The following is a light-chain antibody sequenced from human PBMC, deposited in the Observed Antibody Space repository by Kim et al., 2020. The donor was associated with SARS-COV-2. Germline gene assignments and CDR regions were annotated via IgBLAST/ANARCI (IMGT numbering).Light chain of an antibody. CDR2: GAS. Sequence: ASVGDRVTITCRASQHIRNDLGWYQQRPGRAPKRLIYGASSLERGVPSRFSGSGSGTEFTLTISSVQPEDIATYYCLQYSTYPTTFGEGTRLEIK. CDR3: LQYSTYPTT. CDR1: QHIRND. J-gene: IGKJ5*01. V-gene: IGKV1-17*01.